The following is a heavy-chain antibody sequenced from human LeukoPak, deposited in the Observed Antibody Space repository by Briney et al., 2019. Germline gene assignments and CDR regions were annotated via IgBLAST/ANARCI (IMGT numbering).Heavy chain of an antibody. CDR2: ISWNSGSI. J-gene: IGHJ3*02. V-gene: IGHV3-9*01. CDR3: ARDRVAFDI. CDR1: GFTFDDYA. Sequence: GGSLRLSCAASGFTFDDYAMHWVRQAPGKGLEWVSGISWNSGSIGYADSVKGRFTISRDNSKNTLYLQMNSLRAEDTAVYYCARDRVAFDIWGQGTMVTVSS.